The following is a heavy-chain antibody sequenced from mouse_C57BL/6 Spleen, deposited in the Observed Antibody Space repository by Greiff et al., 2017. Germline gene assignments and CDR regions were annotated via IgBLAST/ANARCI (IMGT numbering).Heavy chain of an antibody. J-gene: IGHJ2*01. V-gene: IGHV1-69*01. D-gene: IGHD4-1*01. CDR2: IDPSDSYT. CDR1: GYTFTSYW. CDR3: ARSGNWDQYYFDY. Sequence: QVQLQQPGAELVMPGASVKLSCKASGYTFTSYWMHWVKQRPGQGLEWIGEIDPSDSYTNYNQKFKGKSTLTVDKSSSTAYMQLSSLTSEDSAVXYCARSGNWDQYYFDYWGQGTTLTVSS.